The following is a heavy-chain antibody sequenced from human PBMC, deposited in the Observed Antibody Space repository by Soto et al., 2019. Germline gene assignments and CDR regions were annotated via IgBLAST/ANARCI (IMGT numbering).Heavy chain of an antibody. CDR3: ARAYGSGSYYYYYGMDV. V-gene: IGHV4-31*03. CDR2: IYYSGST. Sequence: QVQLQESGPGLVKPSQTLSLTCTVSGGSISSGGYYWSWIRQHPGKGLEWIGYIYYSGSTYYNPSLKSRVTISVDMSKNQCSLKLSSVTAADTAVYYCARAYGSGSYYYYYGMDVWGQGTTVTVSS. CDR1: GGSISSGGYY. D-gene: IGHD3-10*01. J-gene: IGHJ6*02.